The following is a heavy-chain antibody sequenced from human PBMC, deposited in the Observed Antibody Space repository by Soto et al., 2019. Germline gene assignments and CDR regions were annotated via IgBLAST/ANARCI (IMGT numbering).Heavy chain of an antibody. Sequence: QMQLVESGGGVVQPGTSLRLSCAGSGFTFSSSGMHWVRQAPGKGLEWVAVIWYDGSNKYYADSVKGRFTISRDNSKNTLSLQMYSLRAEDTAVYYCARQLGILDPFDYWGQGTLVTVSS. D-gene: IGHD1-1*01. J-gene: IGHJ4*02. CDR1: GFTFSSSG. V-gene: IGHV3-33*01. CDR2: IWYDGSNK. CDR3: ARQLGILDPFDY.